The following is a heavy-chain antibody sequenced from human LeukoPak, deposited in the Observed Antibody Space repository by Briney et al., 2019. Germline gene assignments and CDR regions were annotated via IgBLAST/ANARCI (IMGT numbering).Heavy chain of an antibody. CDR2: INPSGDNT. V-gene: IGHV1-46*01. CDR1: GYTFTSYY. Sequence: ASVKVSCKASGYTFTSYYMYWVRQAPGQGLEWMGIINPSGDNTNYAQKFQGRATMTRDMSTTTVYMELSSLRSEDTAVYYCARDYGFLPRYCSGDNCYSDVGDFWGQGTLVTVSS. D-gene: IGHD2-15*01. J-gene: IGHJ4*02. CDR3: ARDYGFLPRYCSGDNCYSDVGDF.